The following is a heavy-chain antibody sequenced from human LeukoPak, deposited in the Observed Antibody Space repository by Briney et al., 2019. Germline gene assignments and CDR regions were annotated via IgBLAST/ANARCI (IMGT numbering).Heavy chain of an antibody. CDR1: GFTFSSYS. V-gene: IGHV3-21*01. J-gene: IGHJ4*02. CDR2: IRSSSSYI. Sequence: GGSLRLSCAASGFTFSSYSMNGVREAPGKGLEWVSSIRSSSSYIYYADSVKGRFTISRDNAKTSLYLQMNSLRAEDTAVYYCARGRITIFGVVITFDYWGQGTLVTVSS. D-gene: IGHD3-3*01. CDR3: ARGRITIFGVVITFDY.